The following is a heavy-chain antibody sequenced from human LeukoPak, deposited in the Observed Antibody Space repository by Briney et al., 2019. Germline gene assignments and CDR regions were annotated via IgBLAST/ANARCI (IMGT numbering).Heavy chain of an antibody. CDR3: ARGIYSGRYYYYVMDV. V-gene: IGHV4-38-2*01. CDR1: GYSISSGYY. Sequence: SETLSLTCAVSGYSISSGYYWGWIRPPPGKGLEWIGTIFHSGFTFYNPSLKSRVSISVDTSKNQFSLKLSSVTAADTAVHYCARGIYSGRYYYYVMDVWGKGTTVTVSS. D-gene: IGHD6-19*01. CDR2: IFHSGFT. J-gene: IGHJ6*04.